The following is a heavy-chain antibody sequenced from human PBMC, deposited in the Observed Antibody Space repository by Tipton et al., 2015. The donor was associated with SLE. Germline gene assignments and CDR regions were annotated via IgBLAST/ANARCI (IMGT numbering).Heavy chain of an antibody. D-gene: IGHD6-19*01. CDR2: IKQDGSEK. V-gene: IGHV3-7*03. CDR1: GFTFSSYW. J-gene: IGHJ4*02. CDR3: ARHHSIAVAGTSDH. Sequence: SLRLSCAASGFTFSSYWMSWVRQAPGKGLEWVANIKQDGSEKYYVDSVKGRFTISRDNAKNSLYLQMNSLRAEDTAVYYCARHHSIAVAGTSDHWGQGTLVTVSS.